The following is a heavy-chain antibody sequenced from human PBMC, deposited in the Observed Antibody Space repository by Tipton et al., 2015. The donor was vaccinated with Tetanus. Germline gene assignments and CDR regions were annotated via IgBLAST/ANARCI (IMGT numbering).Heavy chain of an antibody. CDR1: GGTFTNYA. D-gene: IGHD1-1*01. V-gene: IGHV1-69*01. CDR3: ARGGTMDY. Sequence: QVQLVQSGAEMKKPGSSVKVSCKASGGTFTNYALSWVRQAPGQGLEWVGGITPIFGTTNFAPKFQGRVTITADESTNTAFMELSSLRSEDTAVYYCARGGTMDYWGQGTLVTVSA. J-gene: IGHJ4*02. CDR2: ITPIFGTT.